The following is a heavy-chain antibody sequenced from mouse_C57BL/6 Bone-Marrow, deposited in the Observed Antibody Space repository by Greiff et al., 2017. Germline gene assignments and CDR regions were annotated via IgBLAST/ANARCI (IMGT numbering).Heavy chain of an antibody. Sequence: QVQLQQSGPELVKPGASVKISCKASGYAFSSSWMNWVKQRPGKGLEWIGRIYPGDGDTNYNGKFKGKATLTADKSSSTAYMQHSSLTSEDSAVYFCARGDYWYFDVWGTGTTVTVSS. D-gene: IGHD2-13*01. V-gene: IGHV1-82*01. CDR2: IYPGDGDT. CDR3: ARGDYWYFDV. J-gene: IGHJ1*03. CDR1: GYAFSSSW.